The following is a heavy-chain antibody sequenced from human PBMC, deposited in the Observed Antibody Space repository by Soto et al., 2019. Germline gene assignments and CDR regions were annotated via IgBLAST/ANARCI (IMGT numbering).Heavy chain of an antibody. CDR3: ARGRYCLTGRCFPNWFDS. CDR2: IYKRATT. J-gene: IGHJ5*01. V-gene: IGHV4-30-4*01. Sequence: SETLSLTCSVSGDSISNLDYFWAWIRQPPGQALEYIGYIYKRATTYYNPSFESRVAISVVTSKSQFSLNVTSVTAADTAVYFCARGRYCLTGRCFPNWFDSWGQGALVT. CDR1: GDSISNLDYF. D-gene: IGHD7-27*01.